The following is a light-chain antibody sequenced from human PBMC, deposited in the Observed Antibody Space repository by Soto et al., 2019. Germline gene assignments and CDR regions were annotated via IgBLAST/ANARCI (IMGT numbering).Light chain of an antibody. V-gene: IGKV1-39*01. Sequence: DIQMTQSPSALSASVGDRVTITCRASQNIKKYLNWYLQKPGKSPDLLIYTASSLQVGFPSRFSGSGSGTDFSLTITSLQPEDSATYFCQQSFSAPLTFGGGTKVEIK. CDR3: QQSFSAPLT. J-gene: IGKJ4*01. CDR2: TAS. CDR1: QNIKKY.